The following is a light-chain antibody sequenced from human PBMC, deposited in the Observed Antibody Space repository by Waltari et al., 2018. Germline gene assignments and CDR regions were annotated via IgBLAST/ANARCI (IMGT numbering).Light chain of an antibody. CDR3: LSRDSSSTRV. Sequence: SSELTQDPAVSVALGQTVRIPCQGDSLRRYYASWYQQRPGQAPFLVLYGHDNRPSGIPDRFSGSTSGNTASLTITRAQAEDAGVYYCLSRDSSSTRVFGGGTTLTV. CDR2: GHD. J-gene: IGLJ3*02. CDR1: SLRRYY. V-gene: IGLV3-19*01.